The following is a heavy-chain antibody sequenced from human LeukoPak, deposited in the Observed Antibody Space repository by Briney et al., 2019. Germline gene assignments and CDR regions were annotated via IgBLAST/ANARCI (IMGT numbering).Heavy chain of an antibody. D-gene: IGHD2-15*01. CDR3: AKGWWFDP. CDR1: GFIVSGDF. CDR2: IYSDGST. Sequence: GGSLRLSCAASGFIVSGDFMSWVRQAPGKGLEWVSVIYSDGSTYYADSVKGRFTISRDNSKNTLYLQMNSLRAEDTAVYYCAKGWWFDPWGQGTLVTVSS. V-gene: IGHV3-66*02. J-gene: IGHJ5*02.